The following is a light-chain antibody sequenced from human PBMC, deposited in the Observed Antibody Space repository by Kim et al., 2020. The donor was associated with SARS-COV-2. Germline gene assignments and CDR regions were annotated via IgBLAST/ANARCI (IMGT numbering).Light chain of an antibody. CDR2: GAS. CDR1: QSVSSN. CDR3: QTGDT. V-gene: IGKV3-15*01. J-gene: IGKJ2*01. Sequence: PATVSVSPGERAPLSCRASQSVSSNLAWYQQKPGQAPRLLIYGASTRATGIPARFSGSGSGTEFTLTISSLQSEDFAVYYCQTGDTFGQGTKLEI.